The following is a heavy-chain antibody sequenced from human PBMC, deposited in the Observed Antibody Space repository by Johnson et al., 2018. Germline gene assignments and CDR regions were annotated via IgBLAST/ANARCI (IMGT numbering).Heavy chain of an antibody. D-gene: IGHD3-22*01. CDR2: ISYDGSNK. V-gene: IGHV3-30*03. CDR3: ARDLRSGYYLGAFDI. CDR1: GFTFSSYG. J-gene: IGHJ3*02. Sequence: QVQLVESGGGVVQPGRSLRLSCAASGFTFSSYGMHWVRQAPGKGLEWVAVISYDGSNKYYADSVKGRFTISRDNSKNTLYLQMNSLRPEDTAVYYCARDLRSGYYLGAFDIWGQGTMVTVSS.